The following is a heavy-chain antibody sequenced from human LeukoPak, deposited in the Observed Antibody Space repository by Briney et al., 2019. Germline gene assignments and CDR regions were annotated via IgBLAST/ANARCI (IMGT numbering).Heavy chain of an antibody. CDR2: ISSSSYI. V-gene: IGHV3-21*01. CDR1: GFTFSSYS. CDR3: ARDFSGSIDY. D-gene: IGHD2/OR15-2a*01. J-gene: IGHJ4*02. Sequence: GGSLRLSCAASGFTFSSYSMNWVRQAPGKGLEWVSSISSSSYIYYAHSVKGRFTISRDNAKNSLYLQMNSLRAEDTAVYYCARDFSGSIDYWGQGTLVTVSS.